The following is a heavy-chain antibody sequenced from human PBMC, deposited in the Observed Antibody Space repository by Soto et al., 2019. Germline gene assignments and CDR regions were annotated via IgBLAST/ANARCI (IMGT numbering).Heavy chain of an antibody. V-gene: IGHV2-26*01. CDR1: GFSLTNVQKG. J-gene: IGHJ4*02. CDR2: ILSDVEQ. D-gene: IGHD3-10*01. Sequence: QVTLKESGPVLVQATETLTLTCNVSGFSLTNVQKGVAWIRQPPGKALEWLAHILSDVEQSYKSSLKKRLTISQDTSKRQVVLVMTNVEPVDTATYYCARISGRFGASHFDFWSQGSSVIVSS. CDR3: ARISGRFGASHFDF.